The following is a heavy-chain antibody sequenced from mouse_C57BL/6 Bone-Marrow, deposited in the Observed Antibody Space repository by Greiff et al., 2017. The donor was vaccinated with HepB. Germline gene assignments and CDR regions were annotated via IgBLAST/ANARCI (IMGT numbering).Heavy chain of an antibody. Sequence: VQLQQSGAELARPGASVKLSCKASGYTFTSSGISWVKQRTGQGLEWIGEIYPRSGNTYYNEKFKGKATLTADKSSSTAYMELRSLTSEDSAFYFCARGRYGNYWYFDVWGTGTTVTVSS. CDR3: ARGRYGNYWYFDV. J-gene: IGHJ1*03. CDR2: IYPRSGNT. D-gene: IGHD2-10*02. V-gene: IGHV1-81*01. CDR1: GYTFTSSG.